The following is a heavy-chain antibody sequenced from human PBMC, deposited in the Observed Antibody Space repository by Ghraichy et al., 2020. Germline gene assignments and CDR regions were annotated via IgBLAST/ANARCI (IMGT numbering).Heavy chain of an antibody. CDR3: AREWDGRGAWYAGGDH. CDR1: GFTFSSYS. CDR2: ISVDSKGI. Sequence: GGSLRLSCAASGFTFSSYSMNWVRQAPGKGPEWVSYISVDSKGIYYADSVRGRFTVSRDNAKQSLYLQMNNLRVEDSALYYCAREWDGRGAWYAGGDHWGQGTLVTVSS. J-gene: IGHJ5*02. D-gene: IGHD6-13*01. V-gene: IGHV3-48*01.